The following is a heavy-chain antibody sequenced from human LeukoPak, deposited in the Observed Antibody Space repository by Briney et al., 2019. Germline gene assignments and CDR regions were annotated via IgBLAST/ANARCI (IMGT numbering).Heavy chain of an antibody. V-gene: IGHV1-18*01. CDR3: ARGGEGILTGYLPFDY. Sequence: GASVKVSCKASGYTFTSYGISWVRQAPGQGLEWMGWISAYNGNTNYAQKLQGRVTMTTDTSTSTAYMELRSLRSDDTAVYYCARGGEGILTGYLPFDYWGQGTLVTVSS. D-gene: IGHD3-9*01. J-gene: IGHJ4*02. CDR2: ISAYNGNT. CDR1: GYTFTSYG.